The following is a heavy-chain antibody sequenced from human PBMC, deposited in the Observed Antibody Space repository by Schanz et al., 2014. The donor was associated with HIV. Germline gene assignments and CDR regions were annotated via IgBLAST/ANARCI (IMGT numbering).Heavy chain of an antibody. Sequence: QVQLVESGGGVVQPGRSLRLSCAASGFTFSTKGMHWVRQAPGKGLEWVAVISYDGSSKYYADSVKGRFTISRDNVKNSLFLQMNSLRAEDTAMYYCARDVGAGANDYWGQGTLVTVSS. CDR2: ISYDGSSK. CDR3: ARDVGAGANDY. CDR1: GFTFSTKG. D-gene: IGHD1-26*01. V-gene: IGHV3-33*05. J-gene: IGHJ4*02.